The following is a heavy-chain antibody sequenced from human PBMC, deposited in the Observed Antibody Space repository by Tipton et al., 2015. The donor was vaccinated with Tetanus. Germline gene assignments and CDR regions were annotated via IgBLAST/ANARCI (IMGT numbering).Heavy chain of an antibody. D-gene: IGHD3-10*01. CDR2: IYPGDSDT. CDR3: ARLPKHYSASGST. CDR1: GYSFNIYW. V-gene: IGHV5-51*01. Sequence: QLVQSGAEVKKPGESLKVSCKGSGYSFNIYWIAWVRQMPGKGLEWMGIIYPGDSDTRYSPSFQGQVTISADKSISTAYLQWTSLKPSDTAIYFCARLPKHYSASGSTWGQGTLVTVSS. J-gene: IGHJ5*02.